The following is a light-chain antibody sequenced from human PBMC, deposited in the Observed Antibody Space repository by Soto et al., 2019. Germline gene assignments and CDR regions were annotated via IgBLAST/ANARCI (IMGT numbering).Light chain of an antibody. J-gene: IGLJ3*02. CDR1: SSDVGAYNS. CDR2: DVS. CDR3: SSYTSSSTVV. Sequence: ALTQPASVSGSPGQSITISCTGTSSDVGAYNSVSWYQQHPGKAPKLMIYDVSNRPSGVSNRFSGSKSGNTASLTISGLQAEDEADYYCSSYTSSSTVVFGGGTKLTVL. V-gene: IGLV2-14*01.